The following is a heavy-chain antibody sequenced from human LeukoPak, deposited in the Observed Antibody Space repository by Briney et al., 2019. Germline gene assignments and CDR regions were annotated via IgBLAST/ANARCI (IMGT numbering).Heavy chain of an antibody. J-gene: IGHJ4*02. CDR2: IYTGGST. Sequence: QAGGSLRLSCAASGFTVSSNYMSWVRQAPGKGLEWVSIIYTGGSTYYSDSVKGRFTISRDNSNNTLFLQMNSLRAEDTAVYYCARDLFLSGSYSPAFDYWGQGTLVTVSS. D-gene: IGHD1-26*01. V-gene: IGHV3-66*01. CDR3: ARDLFLSGSYSPAFDY. CDR1: GFTVSSNY.